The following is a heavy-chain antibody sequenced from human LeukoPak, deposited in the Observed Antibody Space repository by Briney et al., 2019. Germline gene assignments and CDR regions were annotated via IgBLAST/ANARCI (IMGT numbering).Heavy chain of an antibody. Sequence: GGSLRLSCAASGFTFSSYAMSWVRQAPGKGLEWVSANSGSGGSTYYADSVKGRFTISRDNSKNTLYLQMNSLRAEDTAVYYCAKDPQLRFLERLLGSYMDVWGKGTTVTVSS. CDR3: AKDPQLRFLERLLGSYMDV. J-gene: IGHJ6*03. V-gene: IGHV3-23*01. D-gene: IGHD3-3*01. CDR1: GFTFSSYA. CDR2: NSGSGGST.